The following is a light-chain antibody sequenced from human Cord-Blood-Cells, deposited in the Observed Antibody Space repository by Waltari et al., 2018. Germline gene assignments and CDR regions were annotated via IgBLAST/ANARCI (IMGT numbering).Light chain of an antibody. V-gene: IGLV2-23*01. Sequence: QSALTQPASVSGSPGQSIPISCTGTSIDVGSYNLVPWYQQHPGNAPKLMIYEGSKRPSGVSNRFSGSKSGNTASLTISGLQAEDEADYYCCSYAGSSTFVVFGGGTKLTVL. CDR3: CSYAGSSTFVV. CDR2: EGS. CDR1: SIDVGSYNL. J-gene: IGLJ2*01.